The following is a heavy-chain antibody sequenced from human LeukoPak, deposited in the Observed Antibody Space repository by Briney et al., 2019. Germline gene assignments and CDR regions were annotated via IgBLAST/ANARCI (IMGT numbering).Heavy chain of an antibody. CDR3: ARVPSPTAMGFFFDY. D-gene: IGHD5-18*01. V-gene: IGHV1-2*02. CDR2: INPNSGGT. CDR1: GYTFTGYY. Sequence: ASVKVSCKDSGYTFTGYYMHWVRQAPGQGLEWMGWINPNSGGTNYAQKFQGRVTMTRDTSISTAYMELSRLRSDDTAVYYCARVPSPTAMGFFFDYWGQGTLVTVSS. J-gene: IGHJ4*02.